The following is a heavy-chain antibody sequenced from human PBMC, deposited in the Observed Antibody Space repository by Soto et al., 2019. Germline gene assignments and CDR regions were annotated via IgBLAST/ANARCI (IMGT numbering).Heavy chain of an antibody. J-gene: IGHJ4*02. V-gene: IGHV3-48*03. Sequence: EVQLVESGGGLVQPGGSLRLSCAASGFTFSSYEMNWVRQAPGKGLEWVSYISSSGSTIYYADSVKGRFTISRDNAKNSLYLQMNSLRAEDTAVYYCGRGSSWYWDYWGQGTLVTVSS. CDR3: GRGSSWYWDY. CDR1: GFTFSSYE. CDR2: ISSSGSTI. D-gene: IGHD6-13*01.